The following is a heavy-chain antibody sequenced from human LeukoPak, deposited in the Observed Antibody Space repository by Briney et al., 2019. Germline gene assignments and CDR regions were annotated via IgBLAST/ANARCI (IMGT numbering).Heavy chain of an antibody. CDR2: IYYSGST. J-gene: IGHJ4*02. Sequence: SETLSLTCTVSGGSISSYYWSWIRQPPAKGLEWIGYIYYSGSTNYNPSLKSRVTISVDTSKNQFSLKLSSVTAADTAVYYCARGNWNDKMPFDYWGQGTLVTVSS. CDR1: GGSISSYY. CDR3: ARGNWNDKMPFDY. D-gene: IGHD1-20*01. V-gene: IGHV4-59*01.